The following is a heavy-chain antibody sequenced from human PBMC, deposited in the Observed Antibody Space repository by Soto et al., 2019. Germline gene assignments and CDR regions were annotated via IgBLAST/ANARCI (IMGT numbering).Heavy chain of an antibody. CDR2: IWYDGSNK. J-gene: IGHJ4*02. V-gene: IGHV3-33*01. CDR1: GFTFSSYG. Sequence: QVPLVESGGGVVQPGRSLRLSCAASGFTFSSYGMHWVRQAPGKGLEWVAVIWYDGSNKYYADSVKGRFTISRDNSKNTLYLQMNSLRAEDTAVYYCARDLLYYDLSGYFFGGGNDYWGQGTLVTVSS. CDR3: ARDLLYYDLSGYFFGGGNDY. D-gene: IGHD3-22*01.